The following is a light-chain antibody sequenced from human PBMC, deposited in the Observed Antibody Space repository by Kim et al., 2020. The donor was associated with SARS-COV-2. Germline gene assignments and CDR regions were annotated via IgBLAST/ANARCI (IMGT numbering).Light chain of an antibody. CDR2: WAS. V-gene: IGKV4-1*01. CDR1: QSVLYTSNNRNY. CDR3: QQYYSTLWT. J-gene: IGKJ1*01. Sequence: DIVMTQSPDSLAVSLGERATINCKSSQSVLYTSNNRNYLAWYQQKPGQPPKLLIYWASFRESGVPDRFSGSGSGTDFTLTISSLQAEDVAVYYCQQYYSTLWTFGQGTKVDIK.